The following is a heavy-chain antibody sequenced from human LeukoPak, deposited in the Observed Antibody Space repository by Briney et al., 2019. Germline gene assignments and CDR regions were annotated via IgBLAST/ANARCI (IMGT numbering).Heavy chain of an antibody. D-gene: IGHD6-19*01. J-gene: IGHJ4*02. CDR3: AKDSDSSGWYFDY. CDR1: GFTFSSYA. CDR2: ISGIGSST. Sequence: PGGSLRLSCAASGFTFSSYAMNWVRQGPGKGLEWVSDISGIGSSTYYADSVKGRLTISRDNSKNTLYLQMNSLRAEDTAVYYCAKDSDSSGWYFDYWGQGTLVTVSS. V-gene: IGHV3-23*01.